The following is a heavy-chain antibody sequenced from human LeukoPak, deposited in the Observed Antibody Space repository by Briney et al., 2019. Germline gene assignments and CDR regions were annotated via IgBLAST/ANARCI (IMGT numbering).Heavy chain of an antibody. CDR3: ARHSSSWYGTHFDY. D-gene: IGHD6-13*01. J-gene: IGHJ4*02. CDR1: GGSFSGYY. V-gene: IGHV4-34*01. Sequence: SETLSLTCAVYGGSFSGYYWSWIRQPPGKGLEWIGEINHSGSTNYNPSLKSRVTISVDTSKNQFPLKLSSVTAADTAMYYCARHSSSWYGTHFDYWGQGTLVTVSS. CDR2: INHSGST.